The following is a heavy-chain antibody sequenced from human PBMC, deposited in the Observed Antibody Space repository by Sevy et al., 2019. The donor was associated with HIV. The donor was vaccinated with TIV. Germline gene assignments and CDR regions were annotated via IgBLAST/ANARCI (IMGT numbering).Heavy chain of an antibody. J-gene: IGHJ4*02. Sequence: GGSLRLSCAASGFTFSSYSMNWVHQAPGKGLEWVSYISSSSSTIYYADSVKGRFTISRDNAKNSLYLQMNSLRDEDTAVYYCARGAPPYYYGSGSYFVYWGQGTLVTVSS. CDR2: ISSSSSTI. V-gene: IGHV3-48*02. D-gene: IGHD3-10*01. CDR1: GFTFSSYS. CDR3: ARGAPPYYYGSGSYFVY.